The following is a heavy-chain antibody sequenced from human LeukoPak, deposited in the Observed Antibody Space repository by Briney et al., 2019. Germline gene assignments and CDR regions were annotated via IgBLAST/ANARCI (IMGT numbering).Heavy chain of an antibody. CDR3: ARGQWSRTPGYCSGGSCFVYWFDP. Sequence: ASVKVSCKASGYTFTSYDINWVRQATGQGLEWMGWMNPNSGNTGYAQKFQGRVTMTRNTPISTAYMELSSLRSEDTAVYYCARGQWSRTPGYCSGGSCFVYWFDPWGQGTLVTVSS. D-gene: IGHD2-15*01. CDR2: MNPNSGNT. V-gene: IGHV1-8*01. CDR1: GYTFTSYD. J-gene: IGHJ5*02.